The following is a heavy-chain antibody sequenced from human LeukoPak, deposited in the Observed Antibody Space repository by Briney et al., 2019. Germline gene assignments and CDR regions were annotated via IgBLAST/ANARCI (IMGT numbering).Heavy chain of an antibody. CDR3: ARDSGSYYGPIG. CDR2: INPSGGST. Sequence: GASVKVSCKASGYTFTSYYMHWVRQAPGQGLEWMGIINPSGGSTSYAQKFQGRVTMTRDMSTSTVYMELSSLRSEDTAVYYCARDSGSYYGPIGWGQGTLVTVSS. D-gene: IGHD1-26*01. V-gene: IGHV1-46*01. J-gene: IGHJ4*02. CDR1: GYTFTSYY.